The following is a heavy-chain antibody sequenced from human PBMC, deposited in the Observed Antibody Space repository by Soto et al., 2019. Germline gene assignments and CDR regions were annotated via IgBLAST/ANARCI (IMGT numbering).Heavy chain of an antibody. Sequence: GGSLRLSCAASGFTFSSYSMNWVRQAPGKGLEWVSYISSSSSTIYYADSVKGRFTISIDNAKNTLNLPMNSLRAGDAVVYYCATSLDVWGQGTTVSFSS. CDR1: GFTFSSYS. CDR2: ISSSSSTI. CDR3: ATSLDV. J-gene: IGHJ6*02. V-gene: IGHV3-48*01.